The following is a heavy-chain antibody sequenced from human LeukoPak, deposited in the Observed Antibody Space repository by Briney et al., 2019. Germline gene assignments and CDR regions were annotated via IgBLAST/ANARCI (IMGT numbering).Heavy chain of an antibody. CDR3: ARHGAGYAGAHHVAY. V-gene: IGHV4-39*01. CDR2: FFYRGSM. Sequence: SETLSLTCTVSGASISSSFTYWGWIRQPPGKGLEWLGSFFYRGSMYYNPSLKSRVTISVDTSKEQFSLNLTSVTAADTAHYYCARHGAGYAGAHHVAYWGRGALVTVSA. CDR1: GASISSSFTY. D-gene: IGHD3-10*01. J-gene: IGHJ4*02.